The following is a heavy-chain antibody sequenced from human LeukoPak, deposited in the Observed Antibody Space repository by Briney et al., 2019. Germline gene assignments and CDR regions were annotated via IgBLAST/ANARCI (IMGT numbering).Heavy chain of an antibody. D-gene: IGHD6-19*01. CDR3: ARPRSSGWYLRGYFQH. CDR1: GGSFSGYY. CDR2: INHSGST. J-gene: IGHJ1*01. V-gene: IGHV4-34*01. Sequence: SETLSLTCAAYGGSFSGYYWSWIRQPPGKGLEWIGEINHSGSTNYNPSLKSRVTISVDTSKNQFSLKLSSVTAADTAVYYCARPRSSGWYLRGYFQHWGQGTLVTVSS.